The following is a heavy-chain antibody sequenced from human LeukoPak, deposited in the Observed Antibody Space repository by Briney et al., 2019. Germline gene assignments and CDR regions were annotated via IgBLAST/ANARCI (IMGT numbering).Heavy chain of an antibody. V-gene: IGHV3-33*08. CDR1: GFTFSSYA. CDR2: IWYDGSNK. J-gene: IGHJ4*02. CDR3: ARDRYGDFDY. Sequence: RGSLRLSCAASGFTFSSYAMSWVRRAPGKGLEWVAVIWYDGSNKYYADSVKGRFTISRDNSKNTLYLQMNSLRAEDTAVYYCARDRYGDFDYWGQGTLVTVSS. D-gene: IGHD4-17*01.